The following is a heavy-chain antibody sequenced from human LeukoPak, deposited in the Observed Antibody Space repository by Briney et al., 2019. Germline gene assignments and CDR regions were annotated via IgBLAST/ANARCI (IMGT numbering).Heavy chain of an antibody. J-gene: IGHJ4*02. Sequence: ASETLSLTCAVYGGSFSGYDWSWIRQPPGKGLEWIGEINHSGSTNYNPSLKSRVTISVDTSKNQFSLKLSSVTAADTAVYYCARGLLNNSGGSFWGQGTLVTVSS. D-gene: IGHD2-15*01. CDR3: ARGLLNNSGGSF. V-gene: IGHV4-34*01. CDR1: GGSFSGYD. CDR2: INHSGST.